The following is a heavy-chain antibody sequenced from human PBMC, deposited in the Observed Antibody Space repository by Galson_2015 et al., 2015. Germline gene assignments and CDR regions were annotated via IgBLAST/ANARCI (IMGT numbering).Heavy chain of an antibody. CDR3: ARKTKGEPHPLDY. Sequence: SVKVSCKASGYTFTNYAIHWVRQAPGQGLEWMGWVKTGTGDTRCSQRFQGRVTITRDTSANMAYMELNSLLSEDTAVYYCARKTKGEPHPLDYWGQGTLVTVSS. V-gene: IGHV1-3*04. CDR2: VKTGTGDT. CDR1: GYTFTNYA. J-gene: IGHJ4*02. D-gene: IGHD1-14*01.